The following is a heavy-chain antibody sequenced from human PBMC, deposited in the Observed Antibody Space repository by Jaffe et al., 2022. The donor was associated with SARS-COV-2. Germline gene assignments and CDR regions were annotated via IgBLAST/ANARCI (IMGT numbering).Heavy chain of an antibody. CDR1: GFTVSSNY. D-gene: IGHD3-22*01. CDR3: ARVSRVVVALKTRERYFDL. J-gene: IGHJ2*01. CDR2: IYSGGST. V-gene: IGHV3-53*01. Sequence: EVQLVESGGGLIQPGGSLRLSCAASGFTVSSNYMSWVRQAPGKGLEWVSVIYSGGSTYYADSVKGRFTISRDNSKNTLYLQMNSLRAEDTAVYYCARVSRVVVALKTRERYFDLWGRGTLVTVSS.